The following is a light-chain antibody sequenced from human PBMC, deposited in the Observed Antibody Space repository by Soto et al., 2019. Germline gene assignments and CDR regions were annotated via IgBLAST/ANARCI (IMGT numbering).Light chain of an antibody. CDR3: CSYAGTTWV. Sequence: QSVLTQPASVSGSPGQSITISCTGTSSDVGSYNLVSWYQQHPGKAPKLMIYEGSKRPSGVSNRFSGSKSSNTASLTISGLQAEDEADYYCCSYAGTTWVFGGGTKVTVL. CDR2: EGS. CDR1: SSDVGSYNL. V-gene: IGLV2-23*01. J-gene: IGLJ3*02.